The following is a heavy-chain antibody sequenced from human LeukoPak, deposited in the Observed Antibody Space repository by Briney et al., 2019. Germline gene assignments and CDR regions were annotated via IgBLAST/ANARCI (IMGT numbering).Heavy chain of an antibody. V-gene: IGHV4-59*01. CDR3: AXRDXNVYIVPXLHPFDY. J-gene: IGHJ4*02. D-gene: IGHD5-12*01. Sequence: SETLSLTCTVSGGSISSYHWTWMRQAPGKGLEWIGYMYNTGSTNYNPSLKSRVTISAETSKNQFSLKLTSVTAADTAVYYCAXRDXNVYIVPXLHPFDYWGQGTLVTVSS. CDR2: MYNTGST. CDR1: GGSISSYH.